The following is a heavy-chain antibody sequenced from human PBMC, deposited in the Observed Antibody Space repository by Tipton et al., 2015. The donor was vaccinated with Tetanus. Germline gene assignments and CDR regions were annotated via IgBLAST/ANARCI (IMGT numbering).Heavy chain of an antibody. CDR2: INHGGST. Sequence: TLSLTCAVYGGSFSNYYWTWIRQPPGKGLEWIGEINHGGSTNYNPSLKTRVTISVDTSRNQFSLKLSSATAADTAVYYCASYIVGATTTDYWGQGTLVSVSS. J-gene: IGHJ4*02. D-gene: IGHD1-26*01. CDR1: GGSFSNYY. V-gene: IGHV4-34*01. CDR3: ASYIVGATTTDY.